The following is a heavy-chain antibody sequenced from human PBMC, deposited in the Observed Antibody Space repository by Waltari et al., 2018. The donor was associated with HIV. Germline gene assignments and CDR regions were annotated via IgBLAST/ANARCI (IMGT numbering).Heavy chain of an antibody. J-gene: IGHJ6*02. CDR2: SYSGGSR. CDR1: GFTVSSNY. Sequence: DVQLVESGGGLIETGGSLILHCAASGFTVSSNYLSWVRQAPGKGLEWVSVSYSGGSRYDADSVKGRFTISRDNSKNTVSLHMNSLRAEDTAVYYCARDPRSRGYYGVDVWGQGTAVTVSS. V-gene: IGHV3-53*01. CDR3: ARDPRSRGYYGVDV.